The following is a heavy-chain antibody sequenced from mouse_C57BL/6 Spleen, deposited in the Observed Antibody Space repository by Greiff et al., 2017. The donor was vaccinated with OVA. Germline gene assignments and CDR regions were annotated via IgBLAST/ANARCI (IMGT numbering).Heavy chain of an antibody. CDR3: TRGVTTNYYAMDY. CDR1: GYTFTDYE. CDR2: IDPETGGT. D-gene: IGHD2-1*01. V-gene: IGHV1-15*01. Sequence: QVQLQQSGAELVRPGASVTLSCKASGYTFTDYEMHWVKQTPVHGLEWIGAIDPETGGTAYNQKFKGKAILTADKSSSTAYMELRSLTSEDSAVYYCTRGVTTNYYAMDYWGQGTSVTVSS. J-gene: IGHJ4*01.